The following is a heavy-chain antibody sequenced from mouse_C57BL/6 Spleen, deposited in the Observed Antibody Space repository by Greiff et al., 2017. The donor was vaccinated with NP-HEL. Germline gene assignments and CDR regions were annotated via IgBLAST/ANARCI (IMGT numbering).Heavy chain of an antibody. Sequence: VQLQQSGAELAKPGASVKLSCKASDYTFTSYWMHWVKQRPGQGLEWIGYINPSSGYTKYNQKFKDKATLTADKSSSTAYMQLSSLTYEDSAVYYCAREGDGDFYAMDYWGQGTSVTVSS. D-gene: IGHD3-3*01. J-gene: IGHJ4*01. CDR2: INPSSGYT. CDR3: AREGDGDFYAMDY. CDR1: DYTFTSYW. V-gene: IGHV1-7*01.